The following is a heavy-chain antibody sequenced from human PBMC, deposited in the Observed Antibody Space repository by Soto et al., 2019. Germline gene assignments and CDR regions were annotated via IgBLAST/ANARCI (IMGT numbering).Heavy chain of an antibody. Sequence: QLQLQESGPRLVKPSETLSLTCSVSGGSISSSSYSWGWIRQPPGKGLEWIGTIYYSGSTHYNPSLEGRVAISAGAPTNQLSRRRSSVTAADTAVYYCGRQPGHCGRTTCFGYYSVDVWGQGTTVTVS. V-gene: IGHV4-39*01. CDR2: IYYSGST. D-gene: IGHD2-2*01. CDR3: GRQPGHCGRTTCFGYYSVDV. CDR1: GGSISSSSYS. J-gene: IGHJ6*02.